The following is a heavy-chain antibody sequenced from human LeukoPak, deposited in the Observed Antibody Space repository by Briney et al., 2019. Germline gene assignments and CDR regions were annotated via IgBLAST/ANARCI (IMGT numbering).Heavy chain of an antibody. CDR2: ISSSGSTI. V-gene: IGHV3-11*01. CDR1: GFTFSDYY. J-gene: IGHJ3*02. Sequence: GGSLRLSCAASGFTFSDYYMSWLRQAPGKGLEWVSYISSSGSTIYYADSVKGRFSISRDNAKNSLYLQMNILRAEDTAVYYCARDGVISDAFDIWGQGTMVTVSS. CDR3: ARDGVISDAFDI. D-gene: IGHD2-21*01.